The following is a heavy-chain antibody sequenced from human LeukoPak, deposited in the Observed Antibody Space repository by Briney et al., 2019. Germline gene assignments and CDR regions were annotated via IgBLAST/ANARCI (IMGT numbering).Heavy chain of an antibody. J-gene: IGHJ4*02. CDR3: ASGYSYVGFDY. V-gene: IGHV4-61*02. D-gene: IGHD5-18*01. CDR2: IYTSGST. Sequence: SETLSLTCTVSGGSISSGSYYWSWIRQPAGKGLEWIGRIYTSGSTNYNPSLKSRVTISVDTSKNQFSLKLSSVTAADTAVYYCASGYSYVGFDYWGQGTLVTVSS. CDR1: GGSISSGSYY.